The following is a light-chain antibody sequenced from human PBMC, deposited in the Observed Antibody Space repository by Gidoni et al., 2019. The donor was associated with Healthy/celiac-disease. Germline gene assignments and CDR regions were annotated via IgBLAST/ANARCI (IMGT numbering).Light chain of an antibody. J-gene: IGKJ4*01. CDR2: DAS. V-gene: IGKV1-33*01. CDR3: QQYDNLPPLT. Sequence: DNQMTQSPSSLSASVGDRVTITCQASQDISNYLNWYQQKPGKAPKLLIYDASNLETGVPSRFSGSGSGTDFTFTISSLQPEDIATYYCQQYDNLPPLTFXGXTKVEIK. CDR1: QDISNY.